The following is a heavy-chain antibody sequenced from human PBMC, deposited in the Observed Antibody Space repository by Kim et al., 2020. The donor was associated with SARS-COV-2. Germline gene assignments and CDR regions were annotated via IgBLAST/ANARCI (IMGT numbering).Heavy chain of an antibody. J-gene: IGHJ6*02. CDR1: GYTFTSYG. V-gene: IGHV1-18*04. Sequence: ASVKVSCKASGYTFTSYGISWVRQAPGQGLEWMGWISAYNGNTNYAQKLQGRVTMTTDTSTSTAYMELRSLRSDDTAVYYCAKDRVAATAPRGYYGMDVWGQGTTVTVSS. CDR3: AKDRVAATAPRGYYGMDV. D-gene: IGHD2-15*01. CDR2: ISAYNGNT.